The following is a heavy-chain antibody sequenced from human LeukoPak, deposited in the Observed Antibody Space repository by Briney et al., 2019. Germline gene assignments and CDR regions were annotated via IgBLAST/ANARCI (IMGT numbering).Heavy chain of an antibody. CDR3: ATDRSGYAFDY. CDR2: MNPNSGNT. Sequence: ASVKVSCKASGYTFTSYDINWVRQATGQGLEWMGWMNPNSGNTGYAQKFQGRVTMTEDTSTDTAYMELSSLRSEDTAVYYCATDRSGYAFDYWGQGTLVTVSS. D-gene: IGHD5-12*01. V-gene: IGHV1-8*01. J-gene: IGHJ4*02. CDR1: GYTFTSYD.